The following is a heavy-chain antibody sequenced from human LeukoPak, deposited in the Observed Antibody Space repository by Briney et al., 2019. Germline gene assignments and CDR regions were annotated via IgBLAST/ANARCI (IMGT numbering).Heavy chain of an antibody. CDR3: AKAKNTIFGVVIDY. D-gene: IGHD3-3*01. Sequence: PGGSLRLSCAASGFTFSSYEMNWVRQAPGKGLEWVSYISSSGSTIYYADSVKGRFTISRGNAKNSLYLQMNSLRAEDTAVYYCAKAKNTIFGVVIDYWGQGTLVTVSS. J-gene: IGHJ4*02. CDR1: GFTFSSYE. CDR2: ISSSGSTI. V-gene: IGHV3-48*03.